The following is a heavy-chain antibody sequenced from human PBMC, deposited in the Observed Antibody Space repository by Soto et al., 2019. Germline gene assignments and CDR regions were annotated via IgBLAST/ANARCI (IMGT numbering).Heavy chain of an antibody. J-gene: IGHJ4*02. CDR3: AKAAGMAVAGTYFDY. D-gene: IGHD6-19*01. CDR1: GFTFSSYG. V-gene: IGHV3-30*18. CDR2: ISYDGSNK. Sequence: PGGSLRLSCAASGFTFSSYGMHWVRQAPGKGLEWVAVISYDGSNKYYADSVKGRFTISRDNSKNTLYLQMNSLRAEDTAVYYCAKAAGMAVAGTYFDYWGQGT.